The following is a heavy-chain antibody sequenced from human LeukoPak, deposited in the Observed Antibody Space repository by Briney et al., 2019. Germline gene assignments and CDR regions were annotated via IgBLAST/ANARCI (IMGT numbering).Heavy chain of an antibody. J-gene: IGHJ4*02. CDR1: GFTVSSNY. CDR3: ARHSSSPHYFDY. CDR2: IYSGGST. D-gene: IGHD6-6*01. Sequence: GGSLRLSCAASGFTVSSNYMSWVRQAPGKGLEWVSVIYSGGSTYYADSVKGRFTISRDNSKNTLYLQMNSLRAEDTAVHYCARHSSSPHYFDYWGQGTLVTVSS. V-gene: IGHV3-66*04.